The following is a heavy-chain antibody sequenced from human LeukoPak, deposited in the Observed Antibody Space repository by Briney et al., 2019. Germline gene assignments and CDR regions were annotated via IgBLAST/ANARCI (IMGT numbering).Heavy chain of an antibody. Sequence: PGGSLRLSCAASGFAFNTYAMHWVRQAPGQGLEWVALIWHDGSHKFYSNSVRGQFTISRDNSKNTVSLQMNNLRPEDTAVYYCARDGHLSAGTFDYWGQGTLVTVSS. CDR3: ARDGHLSAGTFDY. D-gene: IGHD6-13*01. V-gene: IGHV3-33*01. CDR2: IWHDGSHK. CDR1: GFAFNTYA. J-gene: IGHJ4*02.